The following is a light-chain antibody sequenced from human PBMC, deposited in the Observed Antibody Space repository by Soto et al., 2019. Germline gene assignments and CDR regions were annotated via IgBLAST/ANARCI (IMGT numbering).Light chain of an antibody. V-gene: IGLV1-51*01. CDR1: SSNIGNNY. J-gene: IGLJ2*01. CDR3: GTWDSSLSAVV. CDR2: DNN. Sequence: QSVLTQPPSMSAAPGQKVTISCSGSSSNIGNNYVSWYQQLPGTAPKLLIYDNNKRPSGIPDRFSGSKSSTSATLGITGLQTGDEADYYCGTWDSSLSAVVFGGGTKLTVL.